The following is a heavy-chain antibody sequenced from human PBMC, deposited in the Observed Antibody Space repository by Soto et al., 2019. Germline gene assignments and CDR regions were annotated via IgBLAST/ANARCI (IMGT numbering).Heavy chain of an antibody. CDR1: GFTFSSYV. CDR3: ARAGCDGGRCYTLVGLRYGMDV. CDR2: ISYDGNNK. Sequence: QVQLVESGGGVVQPGRSLRLSCAASGFTFSSYVMHWVRQAPGKGLEWVAVISYDGNNKYYADSVKGRFTISRDNSNYTLYLQMNSLRAEDTAVYYCARAGCDGGRCYTLVGLRYGMDVWGQGTTVTVSS. D-gene: IGHD2-15*01. V-gene: IGHV3-30-3*01. J-gene: IGHJ6*02.